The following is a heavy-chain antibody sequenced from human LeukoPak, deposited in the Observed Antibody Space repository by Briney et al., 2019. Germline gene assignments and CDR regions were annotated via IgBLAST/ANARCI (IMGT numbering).Heavy chain of an antibody. J-gene: IGHJ4*02. CDR1: GGSIDSYY. Sequence: PSETLSPTCTVSGGSIDSYYWNWIRQPPGKGLEWIGYVYYSGNTNYNPSLKSRVTISVDTSKNQFSLELSSVTAADTAIYYCARTYYDILTSYYEFDYWGQGILVTVSS. V-gene: IGHV4-59*08. D-gene: IGHD3-9*01. CDR2: VYYSGNT. CDR3: ARTYYDILTSYYEFDY.